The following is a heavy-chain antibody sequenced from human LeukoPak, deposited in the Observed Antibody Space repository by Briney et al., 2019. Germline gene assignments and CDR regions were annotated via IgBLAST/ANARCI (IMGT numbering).Heavy chain of an antibody. V-gene: IGHV3-23*01. J-gene: IGHJ4*02. Sequence: QPGGSLRLSCAASGFTFSSYAMSWVRQAPGKGLEWVSAISGSGGSTYYADSVKGRFTISRDNSKNTLYLQMNSLRAEDTAVYYCAKRYCSGGGCFQAHYYFDYWGQGTLVTVSS. CDR3: AKRYCSGGGCFQAHYYFDY. CDR1: GFTFSSYA. CDR2: ISGSGGST. D-gene: IGHD2-15*01.